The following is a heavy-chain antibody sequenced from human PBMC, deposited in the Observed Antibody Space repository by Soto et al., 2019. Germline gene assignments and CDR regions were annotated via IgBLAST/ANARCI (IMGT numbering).Heavy chain of an antibody. J-gene: IGHJ4*02. CDR1: GGTFSSYA. V-gene: IGHV1-69*13. CDR3: ARLYGGYVARFDY. D-gene: IGHD5-12*01. Sequence: SVKVSCKASGGTFSSYAISWVRQAPGQGLEWMGGIIPIFGTANYAQKFQGRVTITADESTSTAYMGLSSLRSEDTAVYYCARLYGGYVARFDYWGQGTLVTVSS. CDR2: IIPIFGTA.